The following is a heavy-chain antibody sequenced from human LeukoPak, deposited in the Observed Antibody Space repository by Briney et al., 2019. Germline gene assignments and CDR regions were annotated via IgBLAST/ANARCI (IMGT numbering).Heavy chain of an antibody. Sequence: GGSLRLSCAASGFTFDDYAMHWVRQAPGKGLEWVSGISWNSGSIGYADSVKGRVTISIDNAKNSLYLQMHSLRAEDMALYYCAKDWAEEPTECFDYWGQGTLVTVSS. CDR2: ISWNSGSI. CDR3: AKDWAEEPTECFDY. CDR1: GFTFDDYA. D-gene: IGHD1-26*01. J-gene: IGHJ4*02. V-gene: IGHV3-9*03.